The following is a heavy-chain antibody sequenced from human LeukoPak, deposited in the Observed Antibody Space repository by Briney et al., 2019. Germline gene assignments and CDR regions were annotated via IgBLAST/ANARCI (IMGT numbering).Heavy chain of an antibody. CDR3: ARVEFHDPIAVVEDY. CDR1: GYTLTELS. V-gene: IGHV1-24*01. Sequence: GASVKVSCKVSGYTLTELSMHWVRQAPGKGLEWMGGFDPEDGETIYAQKFQGRVTMTEDTSTDTAYMELSSLRSEDTAVYYCARVEFHDPIAVVEDYWGQGTLVTVSS. D-gene: IGHD6-19*01. J-gene: IGHJ4*02. CDR2: FDPEDGET.